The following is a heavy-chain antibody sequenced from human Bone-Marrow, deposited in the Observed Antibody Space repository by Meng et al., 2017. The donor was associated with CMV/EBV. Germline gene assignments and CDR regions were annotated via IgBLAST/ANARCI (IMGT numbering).Heavy chain of an antibody. V-gene: IGHV1-2*02. CDR1: GYTFTGHY. Sequence: GESLKISCKASGYTFTGHYIHWIRQAPGQGLEWMGWINPNSGGTNYAQKFQGRVTMTGDTSTNSAYMELSSLRSEDTAVYYCARESTVTHFYGMDVWGQGTTVTVSS. D-gene: IGHD4-11*01. CDR3: ARESTVTHFYGMDV. J-gene: IGHJ6*01. CDR2: INPNSGGT.